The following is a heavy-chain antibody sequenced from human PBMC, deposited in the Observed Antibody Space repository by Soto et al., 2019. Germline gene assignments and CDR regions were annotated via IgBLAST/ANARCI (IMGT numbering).Heavy chain of an antibody. V-gene: IGHV1-69*13. CDR3: ARELGGDILTGPYYYYGMDV. CDR1: GGAFSSYA. D-gene: IGHD3-9*01. CDR2: IIPIFGTA. J-gene: IGHJ6*02. Sequence: GASVKVSCKASGGAFSSYAISWVRQAPGQGLEWMGGIIPIFGTANYAQKFQGRVTITADESTSTAYMELSSLRSEDTAVYYCARELGGDILTGPYYYYGMDVWGQGTTVTVSS.